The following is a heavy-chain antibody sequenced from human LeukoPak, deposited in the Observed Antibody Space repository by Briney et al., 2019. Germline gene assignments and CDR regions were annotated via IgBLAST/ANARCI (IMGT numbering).Heavy chain of an antibody. CDR2: ISHDGSNK. V-gene: IGHV3-30*18. CDR3: AKERLKSSSWYTWTYYYGRDV. J-gene: IGHJ6*02. CDR1: GFTFSSYG. Sequence: GGSLRLSCAASGFTFSSYGMHWVRQAPGKGLEWVAVISHDGSNKYYADSVKGRFTISRDNSKNTLYLQMNSLRAEDTAVYYCAKERLKSSSWYTWTYYYGRDVWGQGTTVTVSS. D-gene: IGHD6-13*01.